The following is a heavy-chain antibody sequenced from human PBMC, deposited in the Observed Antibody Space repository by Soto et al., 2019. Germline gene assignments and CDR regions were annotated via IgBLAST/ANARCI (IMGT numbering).Heavy chain of an antibody. J-gene: IGHJ4*02. D-gene: IGHD1-26*01. Sequence: PSETLSLTCTVSGGSISSGGYYWSWIRQHPGKGLEWIGYIYYSGSTYYNPSLKSRVTISVDTSKNQFSLKLSSVTAADTAVYYCARGEEVAATIRTYSFDYWGQGTLVTVYS. CDR3: ARGEEVAATIRTYSFDY. CDR2: IYYSGST. CDR1: GGSISSGGYY. V-gene: IGHV4-31*03.